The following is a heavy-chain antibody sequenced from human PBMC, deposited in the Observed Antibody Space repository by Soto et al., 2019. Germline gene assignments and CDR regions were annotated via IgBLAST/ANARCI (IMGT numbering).Heavy chain of an antibody. D-gene: IGHD6-13*01. J-gene: IGHJ4*02. V-gene: IGHV3-23*01. CDR3: AKRSPYSSGWYSPIFDY. Sequence: PRGPLRLSCAASVFSLSDYAMSWVRQAPGKGLEWVSVISESGGSTHYADSVRGRFTVSRDNSKNSLSLRMNSLRDEDTAVYFCAKRSPYSSGWYSPIFDYWGQGALVTVSS. CDR2: ISESGGST. CDR1: VFSLSDYA.